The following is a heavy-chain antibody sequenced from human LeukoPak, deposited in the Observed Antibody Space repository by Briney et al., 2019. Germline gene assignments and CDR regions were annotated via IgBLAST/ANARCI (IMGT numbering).Heavy chain of an antibody. CDR3: ARQTGSGLFILP. D-gene: IGHD3/OR15-3a*01. J-gene: IGHJ4*02. CDR2: IYYSGNT. CDR1: GFTFSSYE. V-gene: IGHV4-39*01. Sequence: PGGSLRLSCAASGFTFSSYEMNWVRQPPGKGLEWIGSIYYSGNTYYNASLKSQVSISIDTSKNQFSLRLTSVTAADTAVYYCARQTGSGLFILPGGQGTLVTVSS.